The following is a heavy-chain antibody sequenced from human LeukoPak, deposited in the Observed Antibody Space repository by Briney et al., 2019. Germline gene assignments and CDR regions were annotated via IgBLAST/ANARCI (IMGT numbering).Heavy chain of an antibody. D-gene: IGHD3-22*01. J-gene: IGHJ4*02. CDR1: GFTFSSYA. V-gene: IGHV3-30-3*01. Sequence: GGSLRLSCAASGFTFSSYAMHWVSQAPGKGLEWVAVISYDGSNKYYADSVKGRFTISRDNSKNTLYLQMNSLRAEDTAVYYCARDSFRSSGLIDYWGQGTLVTVSS. CDR2: ISYDGSNK. CDR3: ARDSFRSSGLIDY.